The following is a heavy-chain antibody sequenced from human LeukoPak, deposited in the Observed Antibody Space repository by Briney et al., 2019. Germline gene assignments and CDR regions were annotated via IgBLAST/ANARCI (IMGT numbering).Heavy chain of an antibody. D-gene: IGHD2-21*02. CDR1: GFTFSNAW. Sequence: PGGSLGLSCAASGFTFSNAWMGWVRQAPGKGLEWVGRIKSKTDGGTTDYAAPVKGRFTISRDDSKNTLYLQMNSLKTEDTAVYYCTTALDCGGDCFSGYWGQGTLVTVSS. V-gene: IGHV3-15*01. CDR3: TTALDCGGDCFSGY. CDR2: IKSKTDGGTT. J-gene: IGHJ4*02.